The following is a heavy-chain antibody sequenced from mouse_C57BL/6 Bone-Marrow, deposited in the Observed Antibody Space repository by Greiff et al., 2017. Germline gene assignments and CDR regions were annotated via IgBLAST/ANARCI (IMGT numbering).Heavy chain of an antibody. Sequence: VQLQQPGAELVKPGASVKLSCTASGFTFTSYWMHWVKQRPGRGLEWLGRIDPNSGGTKYNEKFKSKATLTVDKPSSTAYMQLSSLTSEDSAVYYCARSRSTGAMDYWGQGTSVTVSS. V-gene: IGHV1-72*01. CDR1: GFTFTSYW. D-gene: IGHD5-1*01. CDR2: IDPNSGGT. CDR3: ARSRSTGAMDY. J-gene: IGHJ4*01.